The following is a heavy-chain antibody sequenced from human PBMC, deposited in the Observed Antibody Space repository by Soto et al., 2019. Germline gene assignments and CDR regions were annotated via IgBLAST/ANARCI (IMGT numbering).Heavy chain of an antibody. Sequence: GGSLRLSCAASGFTFSSYGMHWVRQAPGKGLEWVAVISYDGSNKYYADSVKGRFTISRDNSKNTLYLQMNSLRAEDAAVYYCAKDTWPYDSGGHFDYWGQGTLVTVSS. CDR1: GFTFSSYG. V-gene: IGHV3-30*18. D-gene: IGHD3-22*01. J-gene: IGHJ4*02. CDR2: ISYDGSNK. CDR3: AKDTWPYDSGGHFDY.